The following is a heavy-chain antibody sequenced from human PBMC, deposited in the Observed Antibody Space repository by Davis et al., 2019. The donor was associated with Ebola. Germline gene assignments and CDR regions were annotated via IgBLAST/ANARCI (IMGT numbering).Heavy chain of an antibody. D-gene: IGHD1-26*01. CDR2: IKQGGSEK. CDR3: VRVYSGSYDP. CDR1: GFTFSSYW. J-gene: IGHJ5*02. Sequence: GESLKISCAASGFTFSSYWMSWVRQAPGKGLEWVANIKQGGSEKYYVDSVRGRFIISRDDAKNSLYLQMNSLRAEDTAVYYCVRVYSGSYDPWGQGTLVTFSS. V-gene: IGHV3-7*01.